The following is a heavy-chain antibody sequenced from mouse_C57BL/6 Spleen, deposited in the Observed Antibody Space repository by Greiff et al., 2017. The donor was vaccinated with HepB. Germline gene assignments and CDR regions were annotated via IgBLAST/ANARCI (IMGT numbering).Heavy chain of an antibody. V-gene: IGHV1-47*01. J-gene: IGHJ4*01. Sequence: VQLVESGAELVKPGASVKMSCKASGYTFTTYPIEWMKQNHGKSLEWIGNFHPYNDDTKYNEKFKGKATLTVEKSSSTVYLELSRLTSDDSAVYYCARGSTHDYDGDYAMDYWGQGTSVTVSS. CDR2: FHPYNDDT. CDR1: GYTFTTYP. D-gene: IGHD2-4*01. CDR3: ARGSTHDYDGDYAMDY.